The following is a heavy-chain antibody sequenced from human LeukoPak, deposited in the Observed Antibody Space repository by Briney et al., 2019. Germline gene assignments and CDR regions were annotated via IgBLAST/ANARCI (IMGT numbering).Heavy chain of an antibody. CDR1: GFTFTSYA. CDR2: ISGGGGST. CDR3: ANNYYDASGYYHFEY. V-gene: IGHV3-23*01. D-gene: IGHD3-22*01. J-gene: IGHJ4*02. Sequence: GGSLRLSCAASGFTFTSYAMSWVRQAPGKGLEWVSGISGGGGSTFYADSVKGRFTISSDRSKDTLYLQMNSLRAEDTALYYCANNYYDASGYYHFEYWSQGTLVTVSS.